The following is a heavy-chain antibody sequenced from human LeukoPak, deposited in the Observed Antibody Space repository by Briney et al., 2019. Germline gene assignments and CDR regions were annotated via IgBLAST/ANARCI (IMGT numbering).Heavy chain of an antibody. CDR2: IYPGDSDT. J-gene: IGHJ3*01. Sequence: GESLKISCKDSRYSFTNYWIGWVRQMPGKGLEWMGIIYPGDSDTRYRPSFQGQVTISADKSISTAYLQWSSLKASDTAMYYCARSDSSSVRAFDVWGQGTMVIVSS. D-gene: IGHD6-6*01. CDR3: ARSDSSSVRAFDV. V-gene: IGHV5-51*01. CDR1: RYSFTNYW.